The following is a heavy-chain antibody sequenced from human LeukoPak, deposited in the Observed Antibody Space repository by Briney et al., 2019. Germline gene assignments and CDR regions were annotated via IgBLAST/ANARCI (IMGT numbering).Heavy chain of an antibody. CDR3: AKDTGDKGDPLGLFDY. CDR2: ISGSGGST. J-gene: IGHJ4*02. V-gene: IGHV3-23*01. Sequence: HPGGSLRLSCAASGFSLNTYSMNWVRQAPGKGLEWISGISGSGGSTYYADSVKGRFTISRDNSKNTLYLQMNSLRAEDTAVYYCAKDTGDKGDPLGLFDYWGQGTLVAVSS. D-gene: IGHD3-16*01. CDR1: GFSLNTYS.